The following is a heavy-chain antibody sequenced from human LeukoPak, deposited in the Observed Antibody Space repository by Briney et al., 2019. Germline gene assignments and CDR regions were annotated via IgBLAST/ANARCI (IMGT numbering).Heavy chain of an antibody. J-gene: IGHJ3*02. CDR1: GYTFTSYD. CDR2: MNPNSGNT. V-gene: IGHV1-8*03. Sequence: ASVKVSCKASGYTFTSYDINWVRQATGQGLEWMGWMNPNSGNTGYAQKFQGRVTITRNTSISTAYMELSSLRSEDTAVYYCARDGQVGAGGFDAFDIWGQGTMVTVSS. CDR3: ARDGQVGAGGFDAFDI. D-gene: IGHD1-26*01.